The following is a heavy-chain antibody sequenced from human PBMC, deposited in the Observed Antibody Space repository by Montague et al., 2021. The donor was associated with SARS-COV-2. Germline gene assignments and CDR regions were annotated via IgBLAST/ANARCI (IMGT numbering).Heavy chain of an antibody. Sequence: SETLSLTCIVSGASISGHYWSWVRQTPEKGLEWIGYIYYLGTTNYNPSLKTRVTFSVDMSKNQLSLMLTSVTAADTGVYYCARNGGAAVPGLLLGMDIWGQGTTVTVSS. CDR2: IYYLGTT. J-gene: IGHJ6*02. V-gene: IGHV4-59*11. CDR1: GASISGHY. D-gene: IGHD6-19*01. CDR3: ARNGGAAVPGLLLGMDI.